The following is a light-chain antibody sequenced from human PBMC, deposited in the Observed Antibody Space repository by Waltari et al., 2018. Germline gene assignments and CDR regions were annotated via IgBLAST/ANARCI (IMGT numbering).Light chain of an antibody. J-gene: IGLJ1*01. CDR2: EVN. Sequence: QSALPQPPSASGSPGQSVTISCTGTSSYVGAYNYFPWYQQPPGKAPKFMIYEVNKRPSGVPDRFSGSKSGNTASLTISGLQAEDEADYYCFSYAGSNTFVFGTGTEVTVL. CDR3: FSYAGSNTFV. V-gene: IGLV2-8*01. CDR1: SSYVGAYNY.